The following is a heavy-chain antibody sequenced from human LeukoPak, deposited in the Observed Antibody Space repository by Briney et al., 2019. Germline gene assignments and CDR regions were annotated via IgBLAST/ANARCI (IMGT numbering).Heavy chain of an antibody. CDR3: TTLHDVDFDWLIPVGGDAFDI. CDR2: IKSKTDGGTT. J-gene: IGHJ3*02. D-gene: IGHD3-9*01. CDR1: GFTFSSYT. V-gene: IGHV3-15*01. Sequence: GGSLRLSCAASGFTFSSYTMNWVRQAPGKGLEWVGRIKSKTDGGTTDYAAPVKGRFTISRDDSKNTLYLQMNSLKTEDTAVYYCTTLHDVDFDWLIPVGGDAFDIWGQGTMVTVSS.